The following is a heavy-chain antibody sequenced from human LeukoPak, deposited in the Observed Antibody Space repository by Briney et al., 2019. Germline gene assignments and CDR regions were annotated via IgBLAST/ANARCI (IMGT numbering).Heavy chain of an antibody. D-gene: IGHD3-3*01. CDR2: IYYSGST. V-gene: IGHV4-39*01. Sequence: PSETLSLTCTVSGGSISSSSYYWGWIRQPPGKGLEWTGSIYYSGSTYYNPSLKSRVTISVDTSKNQLSLKLSSVTAADTAVYYCARLPHNKYDFWSGYINYYMDVWGKGTTVTVSS. CDR1: GGSISSSSYY. J-gene: IGHJ6*03. CDR3: ARLPHNKYDFWSGYINYYMDV.